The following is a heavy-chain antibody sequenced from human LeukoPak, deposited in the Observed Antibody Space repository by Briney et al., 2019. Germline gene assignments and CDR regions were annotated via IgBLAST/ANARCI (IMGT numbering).Heavy chain of an antibody. CDR3: AKDMGATIFSWFDP. D-gene: IGHD1-26*01. CDR2: ISYDGSNK. Sequence: GGSLRLSCAASGFTFSSYGMLWVRQAPGKGLEWVAVISYDGSNKYYADSVKGRFTISRDNSKNTLYLQMNSLRAEDTAVYYCAKDMGATIFSWFDPWGQGTLVTVSS. J-gene: IGHJ5*02. CDR1: GFTFSSYG. V-gene: IGHV3-30*18.